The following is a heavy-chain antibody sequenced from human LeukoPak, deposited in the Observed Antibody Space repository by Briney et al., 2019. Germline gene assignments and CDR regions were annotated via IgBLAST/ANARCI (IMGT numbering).Heavy chain of an antibody. CDR1: GFTFSSYW. J-gene: IGHJ4*02. Sequence: PGGSLRLSCAASGFTFSSYWMSWVRQAPGKGLEWVANIKQDGSEKYYVDSVKGRFTISRDNAKNSLYLQMNSLRAEDTAVYYCAGEGCSGGSRYPDWGQGTLVTVSS. V-gene: IGHV3-7*03. CDR3: AGEGCSGGSRYPD. D-gene: IGHD2-15*01. CDR2: IKQDGSEK.